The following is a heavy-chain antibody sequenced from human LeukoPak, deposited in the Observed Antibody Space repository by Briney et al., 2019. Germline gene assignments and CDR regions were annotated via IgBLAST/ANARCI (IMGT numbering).Heavy chain of an antibody. CDR3: ATVTPSGGDKAVDY. Sequence: PSETLSLTCAVSGYSISSGYYWGWIRQPPGKGLEWIGSIYHSGSTYYNPSLKSRVTISVDTSKNQFSLTLSSVTAADTAVYYCATVTPSGGDKAVDYWGQGTLVTVSS. CDR1: GYSISSGYY. J-gene: IGHJ4*02. CDR2: IYHSGST. D-gene: IGHD2-21*01. V-gene: IGHV4-38-2*01.